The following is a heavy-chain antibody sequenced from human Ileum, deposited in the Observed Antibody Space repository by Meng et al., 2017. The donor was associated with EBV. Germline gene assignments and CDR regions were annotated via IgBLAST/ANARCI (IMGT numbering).Heavy chain of an antibody. CDR2: IRNKANSYAT. V-gene: IGHV3-73*02. CDR3: TRTLGYCSGGSCA. Sequence: EVQLVDAGGGLVQPGWSLKLACAAYGFTFSGSTMHWVRHASGKGLEWVGRIRNKANSYATAYAASVKGRFTISRDDSKNTSYLQMNSLKTEDTAVYYCTRTLGYCSGGSCAWGQGTLVTVSS. D-gene: IGHD2-15*01. CDR1: GFTFSGST. J-gene: IGHJ5*02.